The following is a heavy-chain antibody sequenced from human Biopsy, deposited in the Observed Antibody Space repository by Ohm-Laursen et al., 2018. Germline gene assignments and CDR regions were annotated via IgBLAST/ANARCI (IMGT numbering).Heavy chain of an antibody. CDR1: GDSLTSGPED. CDR3: ARGRRTSGWPYFDN. CDR2: IYSGGNT. V-gene: IGHV4-61*01. D-gene: IGHD6-19*01. J-gene: IGHJ4*02. Sequence: SDTLSLTCTVSGDSLTSGPEDWSWIRQSPGQGLEYIGFIYSGGNTNYNPSLKNRVTMSVDTSKNQFYLKLYSVTAADTAVYYCARGRRTSGWPYFDNWGQGALGIVSP.